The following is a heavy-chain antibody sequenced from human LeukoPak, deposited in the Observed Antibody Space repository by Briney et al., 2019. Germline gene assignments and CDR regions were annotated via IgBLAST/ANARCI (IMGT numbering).Heavy chain of an antibody. Sequence: SSETLSLTCAVYGGSFSGYYWSWIRQPPGKGLEWIGEINHSGSTNYNPSLKSRVTISVDTSKNQFSLKLSSVTAADTAVYYCARGQFGYSSSWYPYYYYMDVWGKGTTVTISS. V-gene: IGHV4-34*01. CDR3: ARGQFGYSSSWYPYYYYMDV. J-gene: IGHJ6*03. D-gene: IGHD6-13*01. CDR2: INHSGST. CDR1: GGSFSGYY.